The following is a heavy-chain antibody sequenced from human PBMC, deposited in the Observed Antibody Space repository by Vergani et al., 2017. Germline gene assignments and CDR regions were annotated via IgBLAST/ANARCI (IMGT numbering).Heavy chain of an antibody. CDR2: IIPIFGTA. CDR3: ARAKKATTGWGYYYYYYMDV. V-gene: IGHV1-69*01. Sequence: QVQLVQSGAEVKKPGSSVKVSCKASGGTFSSYAISWVRQAPGQGLEWMGGIIPIFGTANYAQKFQGRVTITAYESTGTAYMELSSLRSEDTAVYYCARAKKATTGWGYYYYYYMDVWGKGTTVTVSS. J-gene: IGHJ6*03. CDR1: GGTFSSYA. D-gene: IGHD4-11*01.